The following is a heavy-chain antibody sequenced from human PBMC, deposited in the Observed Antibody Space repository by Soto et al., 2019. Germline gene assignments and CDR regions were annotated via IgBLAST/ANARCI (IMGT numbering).Heavy chain of an antibody. CDR2: IWHDGSEK. V-gene: IGHV3-33*03. J-gene: IGHJ4*02. CDR1: GFNFDRYA. Sequence: QVQLVESGGGVVQPGRSLRLSCAAAGFNFDRYAIHWVRQSPGKGLEWVAIIWHDGSEKYYGDSVEGRFTISRDNSKNTVCLEMDSLRPEDTAVYLCARDRGGGYDSDYWGQGTQVTVSP. CDR3: ARDRGGGYDSDY. D-gene: IGHD5-12*01.